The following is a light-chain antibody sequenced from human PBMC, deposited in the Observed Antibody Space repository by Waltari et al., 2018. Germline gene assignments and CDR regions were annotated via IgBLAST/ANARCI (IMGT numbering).Light chain of an antibody. CDR3: QQYYTSPQLT. V-gene: IGKV4-1*01. J-gene: IGKJ4*01. CDR2: WAS. CDR1: QSVFYSSNNKKY. Sequence: DIVMTQSPDSLAVSLGERATINCKSSQSVFYSSNNKKYLAWYQQKPGQPPKLLIYWASTRESGVPDRFSGSGSGTDFTLTISSLQAEDVAVYYCQQYYTSPQLTFGGGTKVEIK.